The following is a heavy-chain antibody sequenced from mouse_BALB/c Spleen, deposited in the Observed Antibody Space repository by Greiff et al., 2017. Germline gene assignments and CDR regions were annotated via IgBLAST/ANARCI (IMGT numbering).Heavy chain of an antibody. Sequence: QVQLQQSGPGLVRPGVPGKISCKGSGYTFTDYAMHWVKQSQAKRIEWIGVISTYSGNTNYNQQFKGKATMTVDKSSITAYIELARLTTEDSAIYYCAGGTWFAYWGQGTLVTVSA. CDR2: ISTYSGNT. V-gene: IGHV1-67*01. CDR3: AGGTWFAY. J-gene: IGHJ3*01. CDR1: GYTFTDYA. D-gene: IGHD1-1*02.